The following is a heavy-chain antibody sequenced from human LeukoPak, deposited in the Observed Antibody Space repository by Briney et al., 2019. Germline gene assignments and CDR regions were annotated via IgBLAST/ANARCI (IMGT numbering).Heavy chain of an antibody. CDR3: ARDGCSSTTNCDENNWFDP. CDR1: GYTFSDYY. J-gene: IGHJ5*02. CDR2: INPSGGST. V-gene: IGHV1-46*01. D-gene: IGHD2/OR15-2a*01. Sequence: ASVTVSCKASGYTFSDYYMHWVRQAPGQRLEWMGVINPSGGSTRYAQKFQGRVTMTRDMSTSTVDMELSSLRSEDTAVYYCARDGCSSTTNCDENNWFDPWGQGTLVIVSS.